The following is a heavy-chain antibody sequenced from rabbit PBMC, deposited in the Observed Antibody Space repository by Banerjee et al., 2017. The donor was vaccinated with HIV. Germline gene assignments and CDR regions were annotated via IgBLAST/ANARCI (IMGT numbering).Heavy chain of an antibody. Sequence: QEQLEESGGDLVKPEGSLTLTCTASGFSFNNKYVMCWVRQAPGKGLEWIACINTSSGRIWYATWAKGRFTISKTSSTTVTLQMTSLTAADTATYFCARDWGSGLDLWGPGTLVTVS. J-gene: IGHJ4*01. CDR1: GFSFNNKYV. CDR2: INTSSGRI. V-gene: IGHV1S45*01. D-gene: IGHD4-1*01. CDR3: ARDWGSGLDL.